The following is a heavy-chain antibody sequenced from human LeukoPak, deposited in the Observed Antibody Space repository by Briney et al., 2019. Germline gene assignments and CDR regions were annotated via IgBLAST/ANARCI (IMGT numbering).Heavy chain of an antibody. CDR1: GFLFCIYA. CDR3: AKDRSITMVRGVIIVPYYYGMDV. CDR2: ISGSGGSP. J-gene: IGHJ6*04. V-gene: IGHV3-23*01. D-gene: IGHD3-10*01. Sequence: GGSLTLFCAASGFLFCIYAMSWVRQAPGKGLEWVSAISGSGGSPYYAACVEGRFTISRDNSKNTLYLQMNSLRAEDTAVYYCAKDRSITMVRGVIIVPYYYGMDVWGKGTTVTVSS.